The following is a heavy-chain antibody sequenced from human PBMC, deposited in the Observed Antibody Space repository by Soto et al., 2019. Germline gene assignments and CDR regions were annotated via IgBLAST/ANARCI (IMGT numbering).Heavy chain of an antibody. CDR2: IYYSGST. D-gene: IGHD2-2*01. Sequence: SETLSLTCTVSGGSISSGGYYWSWIRQHPGKGLEWIGYIYYSGSTYYNPSLKSRVTISVDTSKNQFSLKLSSVTAADTTVYYCARSRGCSSTSCIFDYWGQGTLVTVSS. CDR1: GGSISSGGYY. CDR3: ARSRGCSSTSCIFDY. J-gene: IGHJ4*02. V-gene: IGHV4-31*03.